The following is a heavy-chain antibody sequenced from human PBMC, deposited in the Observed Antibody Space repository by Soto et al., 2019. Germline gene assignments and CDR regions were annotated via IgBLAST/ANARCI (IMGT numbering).Heavy chain of an antibody. CDR2: IVVGSGNT. D-gene: IGHD6-13*01. CDR3: AIPSGYSSSWDAFDI. J-gene: IGHJ3*02. V-gene: IGHV1-58*01. CDR1: GFTFTSSA. Sequence: SVKVSCKASGFTFTSSAVQWVRQARGQRLEWIGWIVVGSGNTNYAQKFQERVTITRDMSTSTAYMELSSLRSEDTAVYYCAIPSGYSSSWDAFDIWGQGTMVTVSS.